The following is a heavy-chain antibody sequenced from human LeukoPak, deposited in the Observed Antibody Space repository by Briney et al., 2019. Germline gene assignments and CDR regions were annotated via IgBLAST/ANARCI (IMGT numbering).Heavy chain of an antibody. D-gene: IGHD6-13*01. CDR3: ARLVAAAIDY. Sequence: PGESLKISCKGSGYSFTNYWIGWVRQMPGKGLEWMGIIYPGDSDTKYSPSSQGQVTISADKSISTAYLQWSSLKASDTAMYYCARLVAAAIDYWGQGTLVTVSS. CDR2: IYPGDSDT. J-gene: IGHJ4*02. CDR1: GYSFTNYW. V-gene: IGHV5-51*01.